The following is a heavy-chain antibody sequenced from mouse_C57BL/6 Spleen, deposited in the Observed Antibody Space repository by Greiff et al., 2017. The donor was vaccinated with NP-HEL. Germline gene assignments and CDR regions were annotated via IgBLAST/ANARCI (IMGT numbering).Heavy chain of an antibody. CDR2: SRNKANDYTT. CDR3: ARDAGSGYFDY. CDR1: GFTFSDFY. Sequence: EVQRVESGGGLVQSGRSLRLSCATSGFTFSDFYMEWVRQAPGKGLEWIAASRNKANDYTTEYSASVKGRFIVSRDTSQSILYLQMNALRAEDTAIYYCARDAGSGYFDYWGQGSTLTVSS. V-gene: IGHV7-1*01. D-gene: IGHD3-2*02. J-gene: IGHJ2*01.